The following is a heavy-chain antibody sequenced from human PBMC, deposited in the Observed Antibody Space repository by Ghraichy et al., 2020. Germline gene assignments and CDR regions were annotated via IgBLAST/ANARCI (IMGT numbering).Heavy chain of an antibody. J-gene: IGHJ5*02. V-gene: IGHV4-59*08. CDR2: IYYSGST. CDR3: ARRGSSLYNWFDP. D-gene: IGHD6-13*01. Sequence: SQTLSLTCTVSGGSISSYYWSWIRQPPGKGLEWIGYIYYSGSTNYNPSLKSRVTISVDTSKNQFSLKLSSVTAADPAVYYCARRGSSLYNWFDPWGQGTLVTVSS. CDR1: GGSISSYY.